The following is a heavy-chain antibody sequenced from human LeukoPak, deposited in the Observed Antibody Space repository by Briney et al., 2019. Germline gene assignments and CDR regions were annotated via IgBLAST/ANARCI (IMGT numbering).Heavy chain of an antibody. CDR1: GGSVGSGPYF. Sequence: SETLSLTCTVSGGSVGSGPYFWRWIRQPPGKALECIGYIYSSGSTNSNPSLKSRVTISVDTSKNQFSLRLTSVTAADTAVYYCARGVDYFAYWGRGTPVTVSS. V-gene: IGHV4-61*01. J-gene: IGHJ4*02. CDR2: IYSSGST. CDR3: ARGVDYFAY.